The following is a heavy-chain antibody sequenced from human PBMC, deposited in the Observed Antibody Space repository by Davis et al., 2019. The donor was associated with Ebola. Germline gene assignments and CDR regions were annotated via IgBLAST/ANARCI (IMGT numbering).Heavy chain of an antibody. CDR1: GFTFSSYA. V-gene: IGHV3-23*01. CDR3: ARGGSYHMDV. D-gene: IGHD1-26*01. Sequence: GESLKISCAASGFTFSSYAMSWVRQAPGKGLEWVSAISGSGGSTYYADSVKGRFTISRDNAKNTLYLQMNSLGAEDTAVYYCARGGSYHMDVWGKGTTVIVSS. CDR2: ISGSGGST. J-gene: IGHJ6*03.